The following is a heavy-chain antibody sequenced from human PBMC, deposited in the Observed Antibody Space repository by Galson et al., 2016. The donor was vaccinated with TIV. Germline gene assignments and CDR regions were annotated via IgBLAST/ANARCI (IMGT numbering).Heavy chain of an antibody. CDR1: GYIFTGYV. V-gene: IGHV1-3*01. D-gene: IGHD7-27*01. J-gene: IGHJ4*02. CDR3: ARDRDGTGDFDK. CDR2: INPDDADA. Sequence: SVKVSCKASGYIFTGYVIHWVRQAPGQRLEWMGWINPDDADARYSQTLQDRFTIVRDPSASTVYMELHSLRSEDTAVYYCARDRDGTGDFDKWGQGSLVTGSS.